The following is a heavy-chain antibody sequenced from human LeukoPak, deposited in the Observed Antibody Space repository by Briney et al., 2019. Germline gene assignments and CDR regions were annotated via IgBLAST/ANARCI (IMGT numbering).Heavy chain of an antibody. J-gene: IGHJ4*01. CDR3: ARERFVDTAMVGTD. Sequence: SETLSLTCTVSGGSITTYSWSWIRQPPGKGLEWIGYIYYSGSTNYNPSLKSRVTISVDTSKNQFSLKLSSVTAADTAVYYCARERFVDTAMVGTDWGQGTPVTVSS. D-gene: IGHD5-18*01. CDR2: IYYSGST. V-gene: IGHV4-59*01. CDR1: GGSITTYS.